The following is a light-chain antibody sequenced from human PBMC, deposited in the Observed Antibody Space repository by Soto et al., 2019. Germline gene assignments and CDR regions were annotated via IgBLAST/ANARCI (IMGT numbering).Light chain of an antibody. CDR3: QQYNNWPPDRT. CDR1: QSVSSN. Sequence: EIVMTQSPATLSVSPGERATLSCRASQSVSSNLAWYQQKPGQAPRLLIYGASTRATGIPARLSGSGSGTEFTLTISSLQSEDFAIYFCQQYNNWPPDRTFGQGTKVEIK. V-gene: IGKV3-15*01. J-gene: IGKJ1*01. CDR2: GAS.